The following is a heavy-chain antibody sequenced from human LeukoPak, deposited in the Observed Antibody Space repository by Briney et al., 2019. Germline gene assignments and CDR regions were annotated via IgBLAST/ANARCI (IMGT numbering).Heavy chain of an antibody. V-gene: IGHV3-74*01. D-gene: IGHD2-15*01. CDR3: ARGSSVVGLD. J-gene: IGHJ4*02. CDR1: GFTFSSYW. CDR2: IKSDGSST. Sequence: GGSLRLSCAASGFTFSSYWMHWVRQAPAKGLVWVSRIKSDGSSTSYADSVKGRFSSSRDNAKNTLYLQMNSLRAEDTAVYYCARGSSVVGLDWGQGTLVTVSS.